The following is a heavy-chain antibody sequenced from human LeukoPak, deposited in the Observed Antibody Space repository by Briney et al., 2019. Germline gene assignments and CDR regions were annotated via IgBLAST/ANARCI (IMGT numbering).Heavy chain of an antibody. J-gene: IGHJ4*02. CDR3: ARGGAAAGTRN. D-gene: IGHD6-13*01. CDR2: IYYSGST. Sequence: SETLSLTCTVSGGSISSYYWSWIRQPPGKGLEWIGYIYYSGSTNYNPSLKSRVTISVGTSKNQFSLKLSSVTAADTAVYYCARGGAAAGTRNWGQGTLVTVSS. V-gene: IGHV4-59*01. CDR1: GGSISSYY.